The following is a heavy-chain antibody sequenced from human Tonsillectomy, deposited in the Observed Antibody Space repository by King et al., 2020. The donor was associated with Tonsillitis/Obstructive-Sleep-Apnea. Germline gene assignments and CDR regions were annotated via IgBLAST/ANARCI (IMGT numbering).Heavy chain of an antibody. CDR3: ASLGRSSWSHIPDAFDI. CDR1: GGSFSGYY. V-gene: IGHV4-34*01. J-gene: IGHJ3*02. CDR2: INHSGST. Sequence: VQLQQWGAGLLKPSETLALTCAVYGGSFSGYYWSWIRQPPGKGLEWIGEINHSGSTNYNPSLKSRVTISLDTSKNQFSLKLSSVTAADTAVYYCASLGRSSWSHIPDAFDILGQGTMVTVSS. D-gene: IGHD6-13*01.